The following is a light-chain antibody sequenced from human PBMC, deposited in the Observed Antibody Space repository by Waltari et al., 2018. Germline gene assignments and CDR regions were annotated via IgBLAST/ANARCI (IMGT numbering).Light chain of an antibody. Sequence: QSVLTQPPSASGTPGQTVTISCSGSSSNIGPNYVYWYQQLPGTAPKLPIYRNDQRPSGVPDRFSGSKSGTSASLAISGLRSEDEADYYCATWDDSLSGPSVVFGGGTKLTVL. CDR1: SSNIGPNY. V-gene: IGLV1-47*01. CDR3: ATWDDSLSGPSVV. J-gene: IGLJ2*01. CDR2: RND.